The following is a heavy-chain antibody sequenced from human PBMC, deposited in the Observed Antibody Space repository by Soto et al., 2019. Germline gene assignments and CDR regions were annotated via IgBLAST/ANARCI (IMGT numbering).Heavy chain of an antibody. D-gene: IGHD3-3*01. Sequence: EVQLLESGGGLVQPGGSLRLSCAASGFTFSSYAVSWVRQAPGKGLEWVSSISGSGGSTDYAVSVKGRFTISRDNSKNTLYLQMNSLRAEDTAVYYCAKEDLERDYFDYWGQGTLVTASS. V-gene: IGHV3-23*01. CDR1: GFTFSSYA. CDR2: ISGSGGST. J-gene: IGHJ4*02. CDR3: AKEDLERDYFDY.